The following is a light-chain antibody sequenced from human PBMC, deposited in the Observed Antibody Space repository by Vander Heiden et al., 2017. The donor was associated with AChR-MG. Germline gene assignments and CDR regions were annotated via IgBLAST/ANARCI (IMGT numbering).Light chain of an antibody. CDR1: QGISNY. CDR3: QQYDNLPLT. J-gene: IGKJ4*01. V-gene: IGKV1-33*01. CDR2: DAS. Sequence: DIQMSQSPSSLSASVGDRVTITCQASQGISNYLNWYQQKPGKAPKLLIYDASNLETGVPSRFSGSGSGTDFTLTISSLQPEDIATYYCQQYDNLPLTFGEGTKVEIK.